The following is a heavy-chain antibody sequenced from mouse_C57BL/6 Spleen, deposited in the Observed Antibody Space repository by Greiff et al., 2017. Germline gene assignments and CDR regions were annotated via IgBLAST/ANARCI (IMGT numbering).Heavy chain of an antibody. CDR2: IHPNSGST. Sequence: QVQLQQPGAELVKPGASVKLSCKASGYTFTSYWMHWVKQRPGQGLEWIGMIHPNSGSTNYNEKFKSKATLTVDKSSSTAYMQLSSLTSEDSAVYYCARTYDYDDPLYAMDYWGQGTSVTVSS. CDR1: GYTFTSYW. CDR3: ARTYDYDDPLYAMDY. J-gene: IGHJ4*01. V-gene: IGHV1-64*01. D-gene: IGHD2-4*01.